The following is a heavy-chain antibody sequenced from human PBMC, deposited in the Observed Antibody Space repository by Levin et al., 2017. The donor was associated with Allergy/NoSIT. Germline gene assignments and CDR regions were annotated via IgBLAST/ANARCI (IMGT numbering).Heavy chain of an antibody. CDR2: IDWDDDK. J-gene: IGHJ4*02. CDR3: ARATNHYYGRGFDY. Sequence: SLTTSGMCVSWIRPPPGNALEWLARIDWDDDKYYSTSLKTRLTISRDTSKNQVVLTMTSMDPVDTATYYCARATNHYYGRGFDYWGQETPVTVSS. CDR1: SLTTSGMC. D-gene: IGHD3-10*01. V-gene: IGHV2-70*11.